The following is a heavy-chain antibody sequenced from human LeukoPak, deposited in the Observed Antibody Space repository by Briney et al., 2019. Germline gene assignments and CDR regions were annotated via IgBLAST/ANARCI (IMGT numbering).Heavy chain of an antibody. D-gene: IGHD3-22*01. Sequence: PSETLSLTCTVSGYSISSGYYWGWIRQPPGKGLEWIGSIYHSGSTYYNPSLKSRVTISVDTSKNQFSLKLSSVTAADTAVYYCARAGAGSSGYLFFDYWGQGTLVTVSS. J-gene: IGHJ4*02. CDR3: ARAGAGSSGYLFFDY. CDR1: GYSISSGYY. V-gene: IGHV4-38-2*02. CDR2: IYHSGST.